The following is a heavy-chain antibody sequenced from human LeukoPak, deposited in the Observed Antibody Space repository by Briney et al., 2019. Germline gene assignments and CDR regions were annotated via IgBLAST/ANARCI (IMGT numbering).Heavy chain of an antibody. CDR3: ARVLGREWLSGWFDP. Sequence: SETLSLTCTVSGDSISSGGYYWSWIRQHPGKGLEWIGYIYYSGSTYYNPSLKSRVTISVDTSKNQFSLKLSSVTAADTAVYYCARVLGREWLSGWFDPWGQGTLVTVSS. J-gene: IGHJ5*02. CDR2: IYYSGST. D-gene: IGHD3-3*01. V-gene: IGHV4-31*03. CDR1: GDSISSGGYY.